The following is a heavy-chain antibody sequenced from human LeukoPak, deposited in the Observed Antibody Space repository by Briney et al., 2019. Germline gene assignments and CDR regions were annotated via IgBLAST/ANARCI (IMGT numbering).Heavy chain of an antibody. CDR3: AKVFVITYYFDSTGPSGAFDF. V-gene: IGHV3-74*01. CDR2: INSDGSST. D-gene: IGHD3-22*01. CDR1: GFTFSSYW. J-gene: IGHJ3*01. Sequence: GGSLRLSCAASGFTFSSYWMHWVRHAPGKGLVWVSRINSDGSSTSYADSVKGRFTISRDNSKNTLYLQMNSLRAEDTAVYYCAKVFVITYYFDSTGPSGAFDFWGQGTMVTVSS.